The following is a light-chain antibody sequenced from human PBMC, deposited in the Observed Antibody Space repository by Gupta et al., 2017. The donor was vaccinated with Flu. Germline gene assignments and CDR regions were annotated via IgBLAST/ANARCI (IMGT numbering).Light chain of an antibody. J-gene: IGKJ1*01. V-gene: IGKV3-20*01. CDR2: RAF. Sequence: EIVLTQSPGTLSLSPGQRATLSCRVSQYISSRFLAWYQQKPGQTPRLLMYRAFNRATDIPDRFSGSGSGTDFTLTISRLEPEDLAVYYCQHNGGTVGRFGQGTXVEIK. CDR1: QYISSRF. CDR3: QHNGGTVGR.